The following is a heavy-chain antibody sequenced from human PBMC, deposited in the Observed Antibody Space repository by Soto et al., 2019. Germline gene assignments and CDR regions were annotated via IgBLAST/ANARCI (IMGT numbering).Heavy chain of an antibody. CDR2: INPDSGSR. CDR1: GYTFSSHF. CDR3: ARAFSGGSSPDY. J-gene: IGHJ4*02. D-gene: IGHD6-6*01. Sequence: VQLVQSGAEVKKPGASVRISCKASGYTFSSHFMFWVRQAPGQGLEWMGMINPDSGSRNYAQKFQGRVTMTRDTSTSTVFMDLTSLGSDDSAMYFCARAFSGGSSPDYWGQGTLVTVSS. V-gene: IGHV1-46*01.